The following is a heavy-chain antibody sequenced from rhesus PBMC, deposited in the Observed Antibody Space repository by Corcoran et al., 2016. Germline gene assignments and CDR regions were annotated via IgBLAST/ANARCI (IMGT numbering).Heavy chain of an antibody. CDR3: ARDGGGGFDL. V-gene: IGHV4-65*01. Sequence: QVQLQESGPGLVKPSETLALTCAVSGGSISSSKWWSWIRQPPGKGLEWIGYISGSSGSTYYNPSLKSRVTISTDTSKNQFSLKLSSVTAADTAVYYCARDGGGGFDLWGPGTPITISS. J-gene: IGHJ2*01. D-gene: IGHD3-34*01. CDR2: ISGSSGST. CDR1: GGSISSSKW.